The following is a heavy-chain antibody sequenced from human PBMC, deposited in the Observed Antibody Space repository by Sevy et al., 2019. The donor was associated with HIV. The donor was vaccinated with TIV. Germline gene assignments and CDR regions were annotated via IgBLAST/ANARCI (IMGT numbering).Heavy chain of an antibody. CDR3: TTASWSQEDYYNY. J-gene: IGHJ4*02. CDR2: IKGKIYDGTI. Sequence: GGSLRLSCAASGFTFSNAWMSWVRQAPGKGLEWVGRIKGKIYDGTIDYAAPVKGRFSISRDDSKNKLYLQMNSLKIEDTAVYYCTTASWSQEDYYNYWGQGTLVTVSS. CDR1: GFTFSNAW. V-gene: IGHV3-15*01. D-gene: IGHD6-13*01.